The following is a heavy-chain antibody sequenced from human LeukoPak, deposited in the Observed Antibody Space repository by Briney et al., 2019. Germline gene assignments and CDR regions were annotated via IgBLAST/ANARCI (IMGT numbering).Heavy chain of an antibody. V-gene: IGHV3-15*01. CDR3: TLIQGWGSGSYYRDF. Sequence: GGSLRLSCAASGLSISNDWMSWVRQAPGKGLEWVARVKSKSAGETTDYAAPVKGRFTISRDDSKNPLYLQMNSLETEDTAVYYCTLIQGWGSGSYYRDFWGQGTLVTVSS. CDR2: VKSKSAGETT. CDR1: GLSISNDW. J-gene: IGHJ4*02. D-gene: IGHD3-10*01.